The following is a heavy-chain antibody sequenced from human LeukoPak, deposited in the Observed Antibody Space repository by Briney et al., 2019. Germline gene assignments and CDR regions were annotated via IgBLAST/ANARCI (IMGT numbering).Heavy chain of an antibody. V-gene: IGHV3-30*04. CDR3: ARDAPPRTTMIADDAFDI. CDR2: ISFDGSNK. J-gene: IGHJ3*02. CDR1: GFTFSTYA. D-gene: IGHD3-22*01. Sequence: GGSLRLSCAASGFTFSTYAMHWVRQAPGKGLEWVAVISFDGSNKYYADSVKGRFTISRDVSKNTLYLQMNSLRAEDTAVYYCARDAPPRTTMIADDAFDIWGQGTMVTVSS.